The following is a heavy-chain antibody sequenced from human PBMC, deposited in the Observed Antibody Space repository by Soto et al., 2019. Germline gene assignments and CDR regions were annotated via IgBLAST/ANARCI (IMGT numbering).Heavy chain of an antibody. CDR3: ARAVYSGSGYLY. D-gene: IGHD3-22*01. CDR1: GGTFSSYA. Sequence: SVKVSCKASGGTFSSYAISWVRQAPGQGLEWMGGIIPIFGAANYAQKFQGRVTITADESTSTAYMELSSLRSEDTAVYYCARAVYSGSGYLYWGQGTLVPVSS. V-gene: IGHV1-69*13. CDR2: IIPIFGAA. J-gene: IGHJ4*02.